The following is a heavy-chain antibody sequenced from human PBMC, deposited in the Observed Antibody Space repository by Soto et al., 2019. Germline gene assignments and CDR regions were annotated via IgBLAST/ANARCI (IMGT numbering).Heavy chain of an antibody. Sequence: ASVKVSCKASGYTFTSYYINWVRQATGQGLEWMGWMNPNSGNTGYAQKFQGRVTMTRNTSISTAYMELSSLRSEDTAVYYCARGITIFGVVTHPPDYWGQGTLVTVSS. CDR2: MNPNSGNT. CDR1: GYTFTSYY. CDR3: ARGITIFGVVTHPPDY. D-gene: IGHD3-3*01. V-gene: IGHV1-8*01. J-gene: IGHJ4*02.